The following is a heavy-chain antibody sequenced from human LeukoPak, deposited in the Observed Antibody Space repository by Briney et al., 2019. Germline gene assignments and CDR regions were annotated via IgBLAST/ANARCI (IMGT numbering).Heavy chain of an antibody. CDR3: ARQGGGWHLLDY. CDR2: TKQDGSEK. J-gene: IGHJ4*02. V-gene: IGHV3-7*01. Sequence: GGSLRLSCAASGFTFSNHWMSWVRQAPGKGLEWVANTKQDGSEKYYVDSVKGRFTISRDNAKNSLYLQMNSLRVEDTAVYYCARQGGGWHLLDYWGQGTLVTVSS. D-gene: IGHD6-19*01. CDR1: GFTFSNHW.